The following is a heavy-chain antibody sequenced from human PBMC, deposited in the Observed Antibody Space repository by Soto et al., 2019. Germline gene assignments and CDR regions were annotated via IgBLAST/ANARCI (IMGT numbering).Heavy chain of an antibody. CDR1: GGSISSSSYY. V-gene: IGHV4-39*01. D-gene: IGHD6-19*01. CDR3: ARSLPSGWAYYYYGMDV. J-gene: IGHJ6*02. Sequence: SETLSLTCTVFGGSISSSSYYWGWIRQPPGKGLEWIGSIYYSGSTYYNPSLKSRVTISVDTSKNQFSLKLSSVTAADTAVYYCARSLPSGWAYYYYGMDVWGQGTTVTVSS. CDR2: IYYSGST.